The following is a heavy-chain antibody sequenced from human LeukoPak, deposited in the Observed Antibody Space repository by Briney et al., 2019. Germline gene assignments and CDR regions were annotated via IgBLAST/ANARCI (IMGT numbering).Heavy chain of an antibody. J-gene: IGHJ4*02. V-gene: IGHV3-7*01. D-gene: IGHD3-10*01. Sequence: GGSLRLSCAASGFPFHNYGMTWARQAPGKGLEGVANIDWDETEKYYVDSVKGRFTICRDNAEKSLSLRMTSLRVKDTANCGAGLYGSGRRSLMAHWGRGPLVTVTS. CDR2: IDWDETEK. CDR1: GFPFHNYG. CDR3: GLYGSGRRSLMAH.